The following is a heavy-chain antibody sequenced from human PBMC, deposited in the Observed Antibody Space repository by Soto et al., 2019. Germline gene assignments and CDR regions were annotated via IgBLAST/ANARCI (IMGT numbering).Heavy chain of an antibody. CDR2: IIPIFGTA. D-gene: IGHD5-12*01. CDR1: GGTFSSYA. V-gene: IGHV1-69*01. J-gene: IGHJ5*02. CDR3: ARDREGVGYCGYVHNWFDP. Sequence: QVQLVQSGAEVKKPGSSVKVSCKASGGTFSSYAISWVRQAPGQGLEWMGGIIPIFGTANYAQKFQGRVTITADESTSTAYMELSSLRSEDTAVYYCARDREGVGYCGYVHNWFDPWGQGTLVTVSS.